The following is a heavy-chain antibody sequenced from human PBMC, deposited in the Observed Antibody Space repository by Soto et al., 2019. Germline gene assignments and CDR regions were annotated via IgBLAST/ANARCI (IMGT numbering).Heavy chain of an antibody. CDR3: ARDTRIERDDPLGAFDI. Sequence: GASVKVSCKASGYTFTSYGISWVRQAPGQGLEWMGWISAYNGNTNYAQKLQGRVTMTTDTSTSTAYMELRSLRSDDTAVYYCARDTRIERDDPLGAFDIWGQGTMVTVSS. J-gene: IGHJ3*02. V-gene: IGHV1-18*01. CDR2: ISAYNGNT. CDR1: GYTFTSYG. D-gene: IGHD1-1*01.